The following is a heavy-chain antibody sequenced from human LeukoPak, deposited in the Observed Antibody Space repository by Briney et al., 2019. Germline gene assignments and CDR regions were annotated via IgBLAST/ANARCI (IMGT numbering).Heavy chain of an antibody. CDR2: IYTSGST. V-gene: IGHV4-61*02. D-gene: IGHD5-12*01. CDR1: GGSISSGSYY. Sequence: PSQTLSLTCTVSGGSISSGSYYWSWIRQPAGKGLEWIGRIYTSGSTNYNPSLKSRVTISVDTSKNQFSLKLSSVTAADTALYYCARLRGYTDGNPGYWGQGSLVTVSS. CDR3: ARLRGYTDGNPGY. J-gene: IGHJ4*02.